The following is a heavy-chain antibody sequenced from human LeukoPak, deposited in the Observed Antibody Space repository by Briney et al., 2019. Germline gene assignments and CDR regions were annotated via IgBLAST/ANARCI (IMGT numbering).Heavy chain of an antibody. CDR3: ARGLLPIVVVPAATDTYFDY. D-gene: IGHD2-2*01. J-gene: IGHJ4*02. CDR1: GGTFSSYA. V-gene: IGHV1-69*01. Sequence: GSSVKVSCKASGGTFSSYAISWVRQAPGQGLEWMGGIIPIFGTANYAHKFQGRVTITADESTSTAYMELSSLRSEDTAVYYCARGLLPIVVVPAATDTYFDYWGQGTLVTVSS. CDR2: IIPIFGTA.